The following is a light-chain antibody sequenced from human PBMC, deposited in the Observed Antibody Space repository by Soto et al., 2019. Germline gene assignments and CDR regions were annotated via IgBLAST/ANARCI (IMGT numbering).Light chain of an antibody. J-gene: IGKJ4*01. Sequence: EIVLTQSPGTLSLSPGERATLSCRASQSVSSSYLAWYQQKPGQAPRLLIYGASSRATGIPDRFSGSGSGSGFTLAIRRLEPDYWPVDDCQQYYSSPLSSGGGTQV. CDR2: GAS. CDR3: QQYYSSPLS. CDR1: QSVSSSY. V-gene: IGKV3-20*01.